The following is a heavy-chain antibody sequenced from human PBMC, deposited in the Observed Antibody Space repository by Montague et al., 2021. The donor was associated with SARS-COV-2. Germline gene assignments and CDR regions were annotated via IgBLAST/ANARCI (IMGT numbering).Heavy chain of an antibody. Sequence: SLRLSCAASGFTFSSHSMNWVRQAPGKGLEWVSSISSSSSYIYYADSVKGRFTISRDNAKNSLYLQMNSLRAEDTAVYYCARDHDYGDYSVGWFDPWGQGTLVTVSS. J-gene: IGHJ5*02. CDR2: ISSSSSYI. D-gene: IGHD4-17*01. CDR1: GFTFSSHS. CDR3: ARDHDYGDYSVGWFDP. V-gene: IGHV3-21*01.